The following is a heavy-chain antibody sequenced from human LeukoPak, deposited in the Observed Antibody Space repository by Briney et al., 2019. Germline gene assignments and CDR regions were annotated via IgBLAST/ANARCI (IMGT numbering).Heavy chain of an antibody. CDR3: ARGHVAADFDY. D-gene: IGHD2-15*01. V-gene: IGHV4-59*01. J-gene: IGHJ4*02. Sequence: PSETLSLTCTVSGGSISNYYWSWIRQPPGKGLEWIAYINYSGSTNYNPSLKSRVTISVDTSKNHFSLTLSSVTAADTAVYYCARGHVAADFDYWGQGTLVTVSS. CDR1: GGSISNYY. CDR2: INYSGST.